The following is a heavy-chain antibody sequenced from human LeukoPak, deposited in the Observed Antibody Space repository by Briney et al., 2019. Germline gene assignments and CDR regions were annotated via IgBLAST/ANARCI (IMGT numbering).Heavy chain of an antibody. Sequence: KTSETLSLTCTVSGGSISSYYWSWIRQPAGKGPEWIGRIYTGGSTNYNPSLKSRVTMSVDTSKNQFSLKLSSVTAADTAVYYCARDYYDSSGYSRDRFDPWGQGTLVTVSS. CDR2: IYTGGST. CDR1: GGSISSYY. V-gene: IGHV4-4*07. D-gene: IGHD3-22*01. J-gene: IGHJ5*02. CDR3: ARDYYDSSGYSRDRFDP.